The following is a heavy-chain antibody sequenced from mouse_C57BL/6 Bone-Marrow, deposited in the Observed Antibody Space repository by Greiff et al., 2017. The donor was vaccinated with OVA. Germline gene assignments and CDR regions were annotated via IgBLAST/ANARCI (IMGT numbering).Heavy chain of an antibody. CDR1: GYSITSGYY. CDR3: ARGGY. CDR2: ISYDGSN. J-gene: IGHJ2*01. V-gene: IGHV3-6*01. Sequence: EVKLMESGPGLVKPSQSLSLTCSVTGYSITSGYYWNWIRQSPGNKLEWMGYISYDGSNNYNPSLKNRISITRDTSKNQFFLKLKSVTTEDTATYYCARGGYWGKGTTLTVSS.